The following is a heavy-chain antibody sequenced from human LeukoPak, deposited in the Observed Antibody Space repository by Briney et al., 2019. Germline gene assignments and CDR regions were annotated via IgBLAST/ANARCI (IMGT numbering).Heavy chain of an antibody. CDR3: ARVVVQLWLPYNWFDP. CDR1: GFTFSSYW. D-gene: IGHD5-18*01. V-gene: IGHV3-7*01. CDR2: IRQDGSEK. J-gene: IGHJ5*02. Sequence: PGGSLRLCCAASGFTFSSYWMSWVRQAPGKGLEWVANIRQDGSEKYYVDSVKGRFTISRDNAKNSLYLQMNSLRAEDTAVYYCARVVVQLWLPYNWFDPWGQGTLVTVSS.